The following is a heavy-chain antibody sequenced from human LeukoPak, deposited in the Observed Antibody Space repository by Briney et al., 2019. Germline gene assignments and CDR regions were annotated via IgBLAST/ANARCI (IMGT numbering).Heavy chain of an antibody. CDR1: NESVSRGSYS. CDR3: ARWDDSAWAFGT. CDR2: FTLGGGGTT. V-gene: IGHV4-61*01. J-gene: IGHJ5*02. D-gene: IGHD6-19*01. Sequence: PSETLSLTCAVANESVSRGSYSWNWLRQSPGKGLEWIGYFTLGGGGTTSYNSSLKSRVTISRDTSKNQLSLKLTSVTDADTAVYYCARWDDSAWAFGTWGPGTLVTVSS.